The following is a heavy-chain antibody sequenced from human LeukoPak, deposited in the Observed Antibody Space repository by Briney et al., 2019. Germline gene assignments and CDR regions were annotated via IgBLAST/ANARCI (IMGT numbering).Heavy chain of an antibody. J-gene: IGHJ6*03. Sequence: PGGSLRLSCAASGFTFSSYAMSWVRQAPGKGLEWVSAISGSGGGTYYADSVKGRFTISRDNSKNTLYLQMNSLRAEDTAVYYCAKAINYYGSGRRNYYYYYMDVWGKGTTVTVSS. CDR1: GFTFSSYA. CDR3: AKAINYYGSGRRNYYYYYMDV. CDR2: ISGSGGGT. V-gene: IGHV3-23*01. D-gene: IGHD3-10*01.